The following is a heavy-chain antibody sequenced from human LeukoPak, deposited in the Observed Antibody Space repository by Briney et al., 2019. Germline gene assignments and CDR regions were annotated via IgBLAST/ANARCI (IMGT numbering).Heavy chain of an antibody. CDR2: INHSGST. CDR1: GGSFSGYY. Sequence: SETLSLTCAVYGGSFSGYYWSWIRQPPGKGLEWIGEINHSGSTYYNPSLKSRVTISVDTSKNQFSLKLSSVTAADTAVYYCARDKGSNPFDYWGQGTLVTVSS. CDR3: ARDKGSNPFDY. J-gene: IGHJ4*02. V-gene: IGHV4-34*01. D-gene: IGHD4-11*01.